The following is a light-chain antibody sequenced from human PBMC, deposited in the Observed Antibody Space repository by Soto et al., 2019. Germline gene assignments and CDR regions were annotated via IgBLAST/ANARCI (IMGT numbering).Light chain of an antibody. CDR1: SSEVGGYNY. Sequence: QSVLTQPASVSGSPGQSITISCTGTSSEVGGYNYVSWYQQHPGQAPKLMIYEVSNRPSGVANRFSGSKSGNTASLTISGLQAEDDADYYCSSYTSSSTLDVVFGGGTQLTVL. CDR2: EVS. J-gene: IGLJ2*01. CDR3: SSYTSSSTLDVV. V-gene: IGLV2-14*01.